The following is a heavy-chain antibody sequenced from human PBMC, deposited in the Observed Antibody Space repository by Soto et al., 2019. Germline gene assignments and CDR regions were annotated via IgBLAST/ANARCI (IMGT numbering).Heavy chain of an antibody. V-gene: IGHV1-69*02. CDR2: IIPILGIA. D-gene: IGHD6-6*01. J-gene: IGHJ4*02. CDR3: AILPVERYSSSSWIGVMEY. Sequence: GASVKVSCKASGGTFSSYTISWVRQAPGQGLEWMGRIIPILGIANYAQKFQGRVTITADKSTSTAYMELSSLRSEDTAVYYCAILPVERYSSSSWIGVMEYWGQGTLVTVSS. CDR1: GGTFSSYT.